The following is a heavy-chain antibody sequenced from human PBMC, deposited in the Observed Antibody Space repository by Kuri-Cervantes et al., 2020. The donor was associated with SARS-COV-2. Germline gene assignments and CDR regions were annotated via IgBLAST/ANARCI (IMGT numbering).Heavy chain of an antibody. CDR1: GGSFSGYY. D-gene: IGHD1-1*01. CDR2: VYYTGSS. J-gene: IGHJ4*02. Sequence: PCAVYGGSFSGYYWSWIRQPPGKGLEGIGYVYYTGSSYYNPSLKSRVTISVDTSKNQFSLMLNSVTAADTAIYYCASEQLGAAFDNWGQGTLVTVSS. V-gene: IGHV4-34*09. CDR3: ASEQLGAAFDN.